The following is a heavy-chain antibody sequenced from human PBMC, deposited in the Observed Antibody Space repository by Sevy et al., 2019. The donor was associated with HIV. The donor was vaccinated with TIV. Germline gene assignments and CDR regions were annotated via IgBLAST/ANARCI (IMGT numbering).Heavy chain of an antibody. CDR3: ARDRRNYSDQYFDF. V-gene: IGHV3-11*06. CDR1: GFIFSDYY. D-gene: IGHD4-17*01. CDR2: ISSGTTHR. Sequence: GGSLRLSCAASGFIFSDYYMSWIRQSPGKGLEWGSDISSGTTHRKYADSVKGRFTISRDNAKNSLYLQMNSLTVEDTAVYYCARDRRNYSDQYFDFWGQGTLVTVSS. J-gene: IGHJ4*02.